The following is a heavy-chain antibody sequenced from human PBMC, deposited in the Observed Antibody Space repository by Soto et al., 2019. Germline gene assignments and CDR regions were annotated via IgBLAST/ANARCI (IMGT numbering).Heavy chain of an antibody. V-gene: IGHV1-69*13. CDR2: ILPVSSPP. CDR1: GGTLTNYA. J-gene: IGHJ4*02. D-gene: IGHD3-3*01. Sequence: SVKVSCKASGGTLTNYAINWVRQAPGQGLEWMGGILPVSSPPDYAQKFQGRVSITADHSTSTVYMELSRLKSDDTAVYFCATDSNYDVSNSFWGQGTLVTVSS. CDR3: ATDSNYDVSNSF.